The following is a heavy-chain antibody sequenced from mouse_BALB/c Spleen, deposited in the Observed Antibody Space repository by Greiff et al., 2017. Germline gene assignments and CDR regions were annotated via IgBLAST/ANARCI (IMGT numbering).Heavy chain of an antibody. CDR2: IDPSDSET. CDR3: AREEGALLRLDY. CDR1: GYSFTSYW. J-gene: IGHJ2*01. V-gene: IGHV1S127*01. D-gene: IGHD1-2*01. Sequence: QVQLQQSGPQLVRPGASVKISCKASGYSFTSYWMHWVKQRPGQGLEWIGMIDPSDSETRLNQKFKDKATLTVDKSSSTAYMQLSSPTSEDSAVYYCAREEGALLRLDYWGQGTTLTVSS.